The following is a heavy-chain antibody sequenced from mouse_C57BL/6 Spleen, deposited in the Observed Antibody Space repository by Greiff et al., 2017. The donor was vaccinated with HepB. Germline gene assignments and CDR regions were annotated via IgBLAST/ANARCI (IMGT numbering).Heavy chain of an antibody. CDR3: ARHEANYGSRPGYFDV. V-gene: IGHV1-62-2*01. Sequence: QVQLQQSGAELVKPGASVKLSCKASGYTFTEYTIHWVKQRSGQGLGWIGWFYPGSGSIKYNEKFKDKATLTADKSSSTVYMELSRLTSEDSAVYFCARHEANYGSRPGYFDVWGTGTTVTVSS. CDR2: FYPGSGSI. D-gene: IGHD1-1*01. CDR1: GYTFTEYT. J-gene: IGHJ1*03.